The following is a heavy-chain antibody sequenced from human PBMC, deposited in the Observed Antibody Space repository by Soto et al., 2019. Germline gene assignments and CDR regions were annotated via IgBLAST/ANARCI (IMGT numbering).Heavy chain of an antibody. CDR1: GASISSGGYY. CDR3: AREGPGIHSSLDY. J-gene: IGHJ4*02. CDR2: IYYSGST. V-gene: IGHV4-31*03. D-gene: IGHD3-22*01. Sequence: SETLSLTCTVSGASISSGGYYWGWIRQHPGKGLEWIGYIYYSGSTYYNPSLKSRVAISVDTSKNQFSLKLSSVTAADTAVYYCAREGPGIHSSLDYWGQGTLVTVSS.